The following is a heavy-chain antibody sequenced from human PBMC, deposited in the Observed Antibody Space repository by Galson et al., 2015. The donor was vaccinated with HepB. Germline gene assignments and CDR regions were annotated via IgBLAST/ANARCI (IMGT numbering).Heavy chain of an antibody. CDR3: AREGGGYDFDY. Sequence: SLRLSCAASGFTFSSYAMHWVRQAPGKGLEWVAVISYDGSNKYYADSVKGRFTISRDNSKNTLYLQTNSLRAEDTAVYYCAREGGGYDFDYWGQGTLVTVSS. D-gene: IGHD5-12*01. V-gene: IGHV3-30-3*01. CDR1: GFTFSSYA. J-gene: IGHJ4*02. CDR2: ISYDGSNK.